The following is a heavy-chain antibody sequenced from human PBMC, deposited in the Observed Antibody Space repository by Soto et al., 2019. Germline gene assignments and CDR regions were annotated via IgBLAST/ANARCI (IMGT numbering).Heavy chain of an antibody. V-gene: IGHV4-31*03. CDR3: ARERSGEVTAILDAFDI. CDR2: IYYSGST. J-gene: IGHJ3*02. Sequence: PSETLSLTCTVSGGSISSGGYYWSWIRHHPGKGLEWIGYIYYSGSTYYNPSLKSRVTISVDTSKNQFSLKLSSVTAADTAVYYCARERSGEVTAILDAFDIWGQGTMVTVS. CDR1: GGSISSGGYY. D-gene: IGHD2-21*02.